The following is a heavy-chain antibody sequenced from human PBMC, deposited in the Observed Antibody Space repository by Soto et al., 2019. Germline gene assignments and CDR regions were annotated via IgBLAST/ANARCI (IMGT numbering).Heavy chain of an antibody. CDR2: INPSGGST. J-gene: IGHJ6*03. CDR1: GYTFTSYY. CDR3: ARDSHYDFWSGYFVHYYYYMDV. Sequence: GASVKVSCKASGYTFTSYYIHWVRQAPGQGLEWMGIINPSGGSTSYAQKFQGRVTMTRDTSTSTVYMELSSLRSEDTAVYYCARDSHYDFWSGYFVHYYYYMDVWGKGTTVTVSS. D-gene: IGHD3-3*01. V-gene: IGHV1-46*03.